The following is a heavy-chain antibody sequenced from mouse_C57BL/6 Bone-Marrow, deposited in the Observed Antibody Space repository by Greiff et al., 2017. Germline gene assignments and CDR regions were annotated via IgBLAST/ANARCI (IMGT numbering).Heavy chain of an antibody. Sequence: VQLQQSGAELVRPGASVKLSCKASGYTFTDYYINWVKQRPGQGLEWIARIYPGSGNTYYNEKFKGKATLTAEKSSSTAYMQLSSLTSEDSAVYFCARGYDGYYFYYAMDYWGQGTSVTVSS. V-gene: IGHV1-76*01. D-gene: IGHD2-3*01. CDR1: GYTFTDYY. CDR3: ARGYDGYYFYYAMDY. CDR2: IYPGSGNT. J-gene: IGHJ4*01.